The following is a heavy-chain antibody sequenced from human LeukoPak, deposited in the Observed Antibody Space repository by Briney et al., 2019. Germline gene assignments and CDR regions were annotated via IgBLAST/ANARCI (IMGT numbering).Heavy chain of an antibody. CDR3: ARDLGNSGY. Sequence: SETLSLTCSVSGGSISPYYWSWIRQPPGKGLEWIGYIYYSGSTNYNPSLKSRVTISVDTSKNQLSPKLTSVTAADTAVYYCARDLGNSGYWGQGTLVTVSS. CDR1: GGSISPYY. D-gene: IGHD4-23*01. J-gene: IGHJ4*02. V-gene: IGHV4-59*01. CDR2: IYYSGST.